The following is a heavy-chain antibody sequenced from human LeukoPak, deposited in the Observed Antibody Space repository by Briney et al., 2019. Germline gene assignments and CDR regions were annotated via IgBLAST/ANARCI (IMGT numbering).Heavy chain of an antibody. Sequence: PSETLSLTCTVSGGSISSSRYYWGWIRQPPGRGLEWIGSIYYTGSTYYNPSLKSQVTISVDTSKNQFSLKLSSVTAADTAVYYCARLTMVRGVFLNYYYYMDVWGKGTTVTVSS. CDR2: IYYTGST. CDR3: ARLTMVRGVFLNYYYYMDV. D-gene: IGHD3-10*01. CDR1: GGSISSSRYY. J-gene: IGHJ6*03. V-gene: IGHV4-39*07.